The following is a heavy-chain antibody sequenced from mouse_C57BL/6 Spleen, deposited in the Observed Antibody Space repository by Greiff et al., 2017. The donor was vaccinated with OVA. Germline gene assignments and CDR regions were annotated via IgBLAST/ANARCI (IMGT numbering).Heavy chain of an antibody. D-gene: IGHD4-1*01. Sequence: LQQSGAELVRPGASVKMSCKASGYTFTSYNMHWVKQTPRQGLEWIGAIYPGNGDTSYNQKFKGKATLTVDNSSITAYMQLSSMTADDSAVYVCARGGTGRYWYFDVWGTGTTVTVSS. CDR3: ARGGTGRYWYFDV. CDR2: IYPGNGDT. V-gene: IGHV1-12*01. CDR1: GYTFTSYN. J-gene: IGHJ1*03.